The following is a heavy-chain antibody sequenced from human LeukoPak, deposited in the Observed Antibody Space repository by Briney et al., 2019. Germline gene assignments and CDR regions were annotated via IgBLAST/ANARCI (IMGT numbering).Heavy chain of an antibody. D-gene: IGHD3-3*01. J-gene: IGHJ6*03. CDR2: INTNTGNP. CDR1: GYTFTSYA. Sequence: ASVKVSCKASGYTFTSYAMNWVRQAPGQGLEWMGWINTNTGNPTYAQGFTGRFVFSLDTPVSTAYLQISSLKAEDTAVYYCARDGVYYDFWSGYQQRYYMDVWGKGTTVTVSS. CDR3: ARDGVYYDFWSGYQQRYYMDV. V-gene: IGHV7-4-1*02.